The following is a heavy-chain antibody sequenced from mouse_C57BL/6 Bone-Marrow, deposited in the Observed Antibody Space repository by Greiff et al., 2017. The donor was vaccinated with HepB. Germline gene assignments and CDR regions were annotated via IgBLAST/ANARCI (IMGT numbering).Heavy chain of an antibody. CDR2: IDPSDSYT. J-gene: IGHJ3*01. V-gene: IGHV1-69*01. CDR1: GYTFTSYW. CDR3: ARGGWAY. Sequence: VQLQQPGAELVMPGASVKLSCKASGYTFTSYWMHWVKQRPGQGLEWIGEIDPSDSYTNYNQKCKGKSTLTVDKSSRTAYMQLSSLTSEDSAVYYCARGGWAYWGQGTLVTVSA.